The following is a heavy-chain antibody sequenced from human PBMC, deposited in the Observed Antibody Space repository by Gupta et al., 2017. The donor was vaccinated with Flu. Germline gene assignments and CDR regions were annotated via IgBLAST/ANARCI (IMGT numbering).Heavy chain of an antibody. V-gene: IGHV3-23*01. D-gene: IGHD4-17*01. J-gene: IGHJ6*02. CDR1: DYIFGRYA. Sequence: VQLLQSVGGLLQRGGSLRLSCAASDYIFGRYAMSWVRQSPGKGLEWLSVISDSGRSTLYADSVKGRFTISRDNSRNMLYLQITSLRAEDTAVYYCAKSLSTPVTGYGLHVWGQGTTVTV. CDR2: ISDSGRST. CDR3: AKSLSTPVTGYGLHV.